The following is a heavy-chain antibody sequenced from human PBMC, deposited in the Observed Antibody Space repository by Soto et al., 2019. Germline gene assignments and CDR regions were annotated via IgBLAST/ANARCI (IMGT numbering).Heavy chain of an antibody. Sequence: QVQLVQSGAEVKKPGASVKVSCKASGYTFTSYGISWVRQAPGQGLEWMGWISAYNGNTNYAQKLQGRVPMTTDTSTSTAEMELRSLRSDDTAVYYCARERWAYSGSDSVGMDVWGQGTTVTVSS. J-gene: IGHJ6*02. CDR2: ISAYNGNT. D-gene: IGHD1-26*01. V-gene: IGHV1-18*01. CDR3: ARERWAYSGSDSVGMDV. CDR1: GYTFTSYG.